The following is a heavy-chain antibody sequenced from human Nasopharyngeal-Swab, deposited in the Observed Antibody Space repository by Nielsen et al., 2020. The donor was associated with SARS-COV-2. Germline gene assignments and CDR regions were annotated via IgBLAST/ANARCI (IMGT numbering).Heavy chain of an antibody. J-gene: IGHJ3*02. D-gene: IGHD3-16*01. CDR2: ISGVGGST. V-gene: IGHV3-43*02. CDR1: GFTFEDYA. CDR3: AKGFEGGGAFDI. Sequence: GGSLRLSCAASGFTFEDYAMHWVRQPPGKGLEWVSLISGVGGSTYYAESVKGRFTISRDNSKNSLYLQMNSLRTEDTALYYCAKGFEGGGAFDIWGQGTMVTVSS.